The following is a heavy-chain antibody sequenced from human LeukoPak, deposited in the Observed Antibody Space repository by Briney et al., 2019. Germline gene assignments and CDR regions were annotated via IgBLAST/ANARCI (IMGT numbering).Heavy chain of an antibody. D-gene: IGHD6-6*01. CDR3: ARGSIAANHPDY. CDR1: GFTFSSYE. CDR2: ISSSGSTI. Sequence: GGSLRLSCAASGFTFSSYEMNWVRQAPGKGLEWVSYISSSGSTIYYADPVKGRFTIVRDNAKTSLYLQMNSLRAEDTAVYYCARGSIAANHPDYWGQGTLVTVSS. J-gene: IGHJ4*02. V-gene: IGHV3-48*03.